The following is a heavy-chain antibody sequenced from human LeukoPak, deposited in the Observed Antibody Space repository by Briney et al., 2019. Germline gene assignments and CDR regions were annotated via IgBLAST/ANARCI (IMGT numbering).Heavy chain of an antibody. D-gene: IGHD6-19*01. V-gene: IGHV1-18*01. CDR1: GYTFSSYG. J-gene: IGHJ5*02. CDR2: ISPYNGNT. CDR3: ARGGSSGPLGFDP. Sequence: GASAKVSCKASGYTFSSYGLTWVRQAPGQGLEWMGWISPYNGNTNYAQNLQGRVTLTTDTSTSTAYMELRSLRSDDTAVYYCARGGSSGPLGFDPWGQGTLVTVSS.